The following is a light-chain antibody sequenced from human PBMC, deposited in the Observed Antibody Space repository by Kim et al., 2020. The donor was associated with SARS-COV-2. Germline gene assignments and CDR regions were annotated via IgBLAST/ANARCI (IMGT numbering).Light chain of an antibody. CDR3: MQSIQLPRT. Sequence: DIVMTQTPLSLSVSPGQPASISCKSSQSLLHRDGKYHLYWYLQRPGQPPHLLIYEVSQRFSGVADRFSGSGSGTDFTLEISRVEAEDVGVYYCMQSIQLPRTFGQGTKLEI. CDR1: QSLLHRDGKYH. CDR2: EVS. V-gene: IGKV2D-29*01. J-gene: IGKJ1*01.